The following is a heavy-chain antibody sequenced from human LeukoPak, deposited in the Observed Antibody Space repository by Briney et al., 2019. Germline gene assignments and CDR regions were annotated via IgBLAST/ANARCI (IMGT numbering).Heavy chain of an antibody. CDR1: AFTFSSYW. V-gene: IGHV3-74*01. CDR2: INSDGSDT. Sequence: GGSLRLSCAASAFTFSSYWMHWVRQAPGKGLVWVSRINSDGSDTTYADSVKGRFTISRDNAKNTLYLQMNSLRAEDTAVYYCAKNGPGLDYFDYWGQGTLVTVSS. CDR3: AKNGPGLDYFDY. J-gene: IGHJ4*02. D-gene: IGHD3-10*01.